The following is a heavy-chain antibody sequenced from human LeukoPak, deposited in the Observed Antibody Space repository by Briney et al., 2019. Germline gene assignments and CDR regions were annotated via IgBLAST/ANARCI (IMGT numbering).Heavy chain of an antibody. D-gene: IGHD2-15*01. J-gene: IGHJ4*02. V-gene: IGHV4-4*07. Sequence: SETLSLTCTVSGGSISSYYWSWIRQPAGKGLEWIGRIYTSGSTNYNPSLKSRVTMSVDTSKNQFSLKLSSVTAADTAVYYCARERVVVAATHYFDYWGQGTLVTVSS. CDR3: ARERVVVAATHYFDY. CDR2: IYTSGST. CDR1: GGSISSYY.